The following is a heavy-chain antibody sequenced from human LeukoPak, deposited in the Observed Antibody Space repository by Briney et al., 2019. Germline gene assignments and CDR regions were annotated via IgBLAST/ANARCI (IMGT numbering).Heavy chain of an antibody. Sequence: AGGSLRLSCAASGFSFSSYWMHWVRQAPGKGLVSVSRINTDGSTTTYADSARGRFTISRDNAKNTLSLQMNSLRAEDTAVYYCARDLGYCSGGNCNSKAAFDIWGQGTMVTVSS. CDR1: GFSFSSYW. J-gene: IGHJ3*02. D-gene: IGHD2-15*01. V-gene: IGHV3-74*01. CDR2: INTDGSTT. CDR3: ARDLGYCSGGNCNSKAAFDI.